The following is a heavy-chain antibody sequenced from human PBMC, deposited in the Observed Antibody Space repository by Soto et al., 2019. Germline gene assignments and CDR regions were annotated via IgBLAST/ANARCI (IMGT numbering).Heavy chain of an antibody. CDR1: GFTFSSYA. V-gene: IGHV3-23*01. CDR3: ANIIVGAIGLGDY. J-gene: IGHJ4*02. CDR2: ISGSGGST. Sequence: PGGSLRLSCAASGFTFSSYAMSWVRQAPGKGLEWVSAISGSGGSTYYADSVKGRFTISRDNSKNTLYLQMNSLRAEDTAVYYCANIIVGAIGLGDYWGQGTXVTVSS. D-gene: IGHD1-26*01.